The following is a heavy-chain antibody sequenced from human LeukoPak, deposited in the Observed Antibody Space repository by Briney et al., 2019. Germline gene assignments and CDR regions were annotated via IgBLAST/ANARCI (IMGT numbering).Heavy chain of an antibody. CDR1: GFSFNGYA. CDR2: TGGSDDNT. Sequence: GGSLRLSCEGSGFSFNGYAMSRVRQAPGKGLEWVAVTGGSDDNTHYADSVKGRFSISRDTSENRLFLQMNSLRPDDSALYYCTKDLMTGFSSGWYLAYWSQGTLVTVSS. J-gene: IGHJ4*02. V-gene: IGHV3-23*01. CDR3: TKDLMTGFSSGWYLAY. D-gene: IGHD6-19*01.